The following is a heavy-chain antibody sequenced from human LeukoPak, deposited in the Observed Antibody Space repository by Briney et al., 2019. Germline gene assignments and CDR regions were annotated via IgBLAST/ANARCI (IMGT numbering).Heavy chain of an antibody. CDR1: GFPFTTFG. CDR2: IKQDGSEK. CDR3: ARDRTRLVY. V-gene: IGHV3-7*01. J-gene: IGHJ4*02. Sequence: GGSLRLSCAPPGFPFTTFGISWAARAPGRGLEWVANIKQDGSEKYYVDSVKGRFTISRDNAKNSLYLQMNSLRAEDTAVYYCARDRTRLVYWGQGTLVTVSS. D-gene: IGHD6-6*01.